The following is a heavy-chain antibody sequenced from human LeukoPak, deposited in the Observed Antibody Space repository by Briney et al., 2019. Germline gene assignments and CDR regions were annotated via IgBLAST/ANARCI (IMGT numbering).Heavy chain of an antibody. Sequence: GGSLRLSCAASGFTFSSYAMTWVRQAPGKGLEWVSSFSASGGRTYYADSVKGRFTISRDNSKNTLYLQLNSLRAEDTAVYFCAKGRLDPNLVLDYWGQGTLVTVSS. J-gene: IGHJ4*02. CDR2: FSASGGRT. CDR3: AKGRLDPNLVLDY. V-gene: IGHV3-23*01. D-gene: IGHD2-8*02. CDR1: GFTFSSYA.